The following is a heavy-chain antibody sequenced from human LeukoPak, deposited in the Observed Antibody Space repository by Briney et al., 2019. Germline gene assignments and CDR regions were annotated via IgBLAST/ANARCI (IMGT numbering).Heavy chain of an antibody. CDR3: ARETRWSGSYYDY. J-gene: IGHJ4*02. Sequence: SETLSLTCTVSGGSISSYYWSWIRQPPGKGLEWIGYIYYSGSTNYNPSLKSRVTISVDTSKNQFSLKLSSVTAADTAVYYCARETRWSGSYYDYWGQGTLVTVSS. D-gene: IGHD1-26*01. V-gene: IGHV4-59*01. CDR2: IYYSGST. CDR1: GGSISSYY.